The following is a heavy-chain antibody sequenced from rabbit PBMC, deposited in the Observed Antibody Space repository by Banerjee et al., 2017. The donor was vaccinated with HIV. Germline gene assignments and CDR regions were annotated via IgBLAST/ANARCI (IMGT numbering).Heavy chain of an antibody. D-gene: IGHD4-1*01. Sequence: QEQLEESGGDLVKPEGSLTLTCTASGFSFSNGYVMCWVRQAPGKGLEWIACINTISGDTVYATWAKGRFTISRTSSTTVTLQMTSLTGADTATYFCARYISGWDYFDWWGQGTLVTVS. CDR1: GFSFSNGYV. CDR3: ARYISGWDYFDW. CDR2: INTISGDT. J-gene: IGHJ4*01. V-gene: IGHV1S45*01.